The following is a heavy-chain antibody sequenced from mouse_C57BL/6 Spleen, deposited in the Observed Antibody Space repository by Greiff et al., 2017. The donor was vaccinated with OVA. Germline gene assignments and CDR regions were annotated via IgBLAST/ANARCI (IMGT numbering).Heavy chain of an antibody. CDR2: IYPGDGDT. Sequence: VKLMESGPELVKPGASVKISCKASGYAFSSSWMNWVKQRPGKGLEWIGRIYPGDGDTNYNGKFKGKATLTADKSSSTAYMQLSSLTSEDSAVYFCARDGSSAYWYFDVWGTGTTVTVSS. J-gene: IGHJ1*03. CDR1: GYAFSSSW. V-gene: IGHV1-82*01. CDR3: ARDGSSAYWYFDV. D-gene: IGHD1-1*01.